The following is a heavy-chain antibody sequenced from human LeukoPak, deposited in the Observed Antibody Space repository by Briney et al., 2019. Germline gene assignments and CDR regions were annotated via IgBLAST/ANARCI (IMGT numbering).Heavy chain of an antibody. V-gene: IGHV1-18*01. CDR1: GYTFTSYG. CDR3: ARDGLPGSAAGTRGYFQH. J-gene: IGHJ1*01. CDR2: ISAYNGNT. Sequence: ASVKVSCKASGYTFTSYGISWVRQAPGQGLEWMGWISAYNGNTNYAQKLQGRVTMTTDTSTSTAYMELRSLRSDDTAVYYCARDGLPGSAAGTRGYFQHWGQGTLVTVSS. D-gene: IGHD6-13*01.